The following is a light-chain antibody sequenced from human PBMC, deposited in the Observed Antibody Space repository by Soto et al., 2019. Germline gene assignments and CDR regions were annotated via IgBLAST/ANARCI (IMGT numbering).Light chain of an antibody. CDR2: GAS. Sequence: EIVMTHSPATLSVSPGERATLSCRASQSVSSNLAWYQQKPGQAPRVLIYGASTRATGIPARFSGSGSGTEFTLTLSGLRSEDFAVYYCLKYNTWPLLYTFGQGTKLELK. J-gene: IGKJ2*01. V-gene: IGKV3-15*01. CDR3: LKYNTWPLLYT. CDR1: QSVSSN.